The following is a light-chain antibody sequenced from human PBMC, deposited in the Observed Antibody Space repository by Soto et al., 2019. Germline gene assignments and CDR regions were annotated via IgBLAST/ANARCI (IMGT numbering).Light chain of an antibody. CDR2: RIF. V-gene: IGKV3-15*01. CDR1: QSVSGY. CDR3: LQHYSWPWT. Sequence: EIVMTQSPGTVSVFPGETVTLSCRASQSVSGYLDWFHQKPGQAPRLVLLRIFTRAIGVPARFSGSGSETEFTLPVRGLQSEDSGVYYCLQHYSWPWTFGQGTNVEIK. J-gene: IGKJ1*01.